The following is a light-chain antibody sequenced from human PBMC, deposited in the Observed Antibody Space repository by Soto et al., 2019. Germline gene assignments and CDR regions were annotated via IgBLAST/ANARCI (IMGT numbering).Light chain of an antibody. V-gene: IGKV1-5*03. J-gene: IGKJ1*01. Sequence: DIQMTQSPSTLSASVGDRVTITCRASQSISSWLAWYQQKPGKAPKLLIYKASSLESGVPSRFSGSGSGTDFTPTISSLPHDYFAYYYCQQYNRFWTFGQGTKVEI. CDR3: QQYNRFWT. CDR1: QSISSW. CDR2: KAS.